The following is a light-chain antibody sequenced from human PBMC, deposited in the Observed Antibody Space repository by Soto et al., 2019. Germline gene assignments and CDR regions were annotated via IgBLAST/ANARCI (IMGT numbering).Light chain of an antibody. Sequence: EVVLTQSPGTLSLSPGESATLSCRASQSVTNNYFAWYQQKPGQAPRLLIFGSSDRATGIPDRFSGSGSWTDFTLTISRLEPEDFAVYYCNQYGSSPPYTFGQGTKLEIK. CDR1: QSVTNNY. V-gene: IGKV3-20*01. J-gene: IGKJ2*01. CDR3: NQYGSSPPYT. CDR2: GSS.